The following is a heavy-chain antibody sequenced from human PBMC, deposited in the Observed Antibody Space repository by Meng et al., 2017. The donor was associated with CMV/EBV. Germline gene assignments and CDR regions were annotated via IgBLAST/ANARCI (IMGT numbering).Heavy chain of an antibody. CDR3: ARYVADYSYNWFDP. J-gene: IGHJ5*02. V-gene: IGHV4-38-2*02. CDR1: GYSISSGYY. D-gene: IGHD4-11*01. Sequence: GSLSLTCTVSGYSISSGYYWGWIRQPPGKGLEWIGSIYHSGSTYYNPSLKSRVTISVDTSKNQFSLKLSSVTAADTAVYYCARYVADYSYNWFDPWGQGTLVTVSS. CDR2: IYHSGST.